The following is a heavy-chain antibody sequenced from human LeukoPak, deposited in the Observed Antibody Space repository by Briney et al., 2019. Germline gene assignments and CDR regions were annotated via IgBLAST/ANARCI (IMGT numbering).Heavy chain of an antibody. CDR1: GGSISSSSYY. D-gene: IGHD3-16*01. CDR2: IYYSGST. V-gene: IGHV4-39*01. Sequence: ASETLSLTCTVSGGSISSSSYYWGCIRQPPGKGLEWIGSIYYSGSTYYNPSLKRRVTISVDTSKNQFSLKLFSVTAADTAVYYCARRSSLYVAGRHFDYWGQGTLVTVSS. CDR3: ARRSSLYVAGRHFDY. J-gene: IGHJ4*02.